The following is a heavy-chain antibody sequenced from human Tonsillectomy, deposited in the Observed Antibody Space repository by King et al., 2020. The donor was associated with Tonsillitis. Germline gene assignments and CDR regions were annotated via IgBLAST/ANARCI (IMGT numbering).Heavy chain of an antibody. CDR2: ISGSGGRT. Sequence: VQLVESGGGLVQPGGSLRLSCAASGFTFSSYAMSWVRQAPGKGLEWVSAISGSGGRTYFADSVKGRFTISRDNSKNTLDLQMNSLRAEDTAVYYCAKQSSSGYYENFDYWGQGTLVTVSS. CDR1: GFTFSSYA. CDR3: AKQSSSGYYENFDY. J-gene: IGHJ4*02. V-gene: IGHV3-23*04. D-gene: IGHD3-22*01.